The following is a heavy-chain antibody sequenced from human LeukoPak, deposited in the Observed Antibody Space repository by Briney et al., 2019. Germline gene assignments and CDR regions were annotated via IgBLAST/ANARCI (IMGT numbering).Heavy chain of an antibody. CDR2: FDPEDGET. Sequence: GASVKVSCKVSGYTLTELSMHWVRQAPGKGLEWMGGFDPEDGETIYAQKFQGRVTMTEDTSTDTAYMELSSLRSEDTAVYYCATAAAAGMSYYYGMDVWGQGTTVTVSS. V-gene: IGHV1-24*01. D-gene: IGHD6-13*01. J-gene: IGHJ6*02. CDR3: ATAAAAGMSYYYGMDV. CDR1: GYTLTELS.